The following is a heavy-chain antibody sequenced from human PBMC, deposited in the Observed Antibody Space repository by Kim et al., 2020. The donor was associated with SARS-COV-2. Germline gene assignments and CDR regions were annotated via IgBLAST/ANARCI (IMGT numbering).Heavy chain of an antibody. J-gene: IGHJ6*03. D-gene: IGHD3-10*01. Sequence: ASVKVSCKASGYTFTSYGISWVRQAPGQGLEWMGWISAYNGNTNYAQKLQGRVTMTTDTYTSTAYMELRSLRSDDTAVYYCARDKGYGSGSPPSYYYYYYMDVWGKGTTVTVSS. CDR1: GYTFTSYG. CDR2: ISAYNGNT. V-gene: IGHV1-18*01. CDR3: ARDKGYGSGSPPSYYYYYYMDV.